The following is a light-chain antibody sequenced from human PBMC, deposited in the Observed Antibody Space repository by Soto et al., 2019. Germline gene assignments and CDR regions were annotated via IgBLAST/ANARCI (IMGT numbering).Light chain of an antibody. CDR1: RSILSSNGYNY. J-gene: IGKJ4*01. CDR3: MQGLTTPLT. V-gene: IGKV2-28*01. Sequence: DLVMTQSPLSLPVTPGEPASISCRSSRSILSSNGYNYLDWYVQRPGQSPQLVIYLASNRASGVPDRLSGCGSGTDFTLKISRVEAEDVGVYYCMQGLTTPLTFGGGTKVEIK. CDR2: LAS.